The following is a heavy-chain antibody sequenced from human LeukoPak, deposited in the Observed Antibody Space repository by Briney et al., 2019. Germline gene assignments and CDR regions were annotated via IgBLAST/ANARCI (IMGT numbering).Heavy chain of an antibody. CDR1: GFTFSSYA. Sequence: GGTLTLSCAASGFTFSSYAMSWVRQAPGKGLEWVSAISGSGGSKYYADSVQGQFTISKNNSKNTLYLQMDILRAEDTAVYYCAKCQFSSSWNGGDYWGQGTLVTVSS. D-gene: IGHD6-13*01. CDR2: ISGSGGSK. V-gene: IGHV3-23*01. J-gene: IGHJ4*02. CDR3: AKCQFSSSWNGGDY.